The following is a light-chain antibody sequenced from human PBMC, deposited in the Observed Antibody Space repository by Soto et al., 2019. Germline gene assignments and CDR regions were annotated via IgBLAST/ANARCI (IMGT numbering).Light chain of an antibody. J-gene: IGKJ2*01. CDR2: GAS. V-gene: IGKV1D-12*01. CDR3: QQDNSFPYT. CDR1: QAINSW. Sequence: DIQMTQSPSSVSASVGDRVTITCRASQAINSWLAWYQQKPGKAPKLLIYGASSLQGGVPSRFSGSESGTDFTLAISSLQPEDFATYYCQQDNSFPYTFGQGTKLDIK.